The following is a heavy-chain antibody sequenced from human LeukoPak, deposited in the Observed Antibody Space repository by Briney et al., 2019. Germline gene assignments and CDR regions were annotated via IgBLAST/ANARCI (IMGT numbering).Heavy chain of an antibody. CDR2: ISGSGDST. J-gene: IGHJ4*02. CDR3: TTEWGIAAAGTYDFDY. Sequence: GGSLRLSCAASGFTFSAYAMSWVRQAPGKGLEWVSAISGSGDSTYYADSVKGRFTISRDNSKNTLYLQMNSLKTEDTAVYYCTTEWGIAAAGTYDFDYWGQGTLVTVSS. CDR1: GFTFSAYA. V-gene: IGHV3-23*01. D-gene: IGHD6-13*01.